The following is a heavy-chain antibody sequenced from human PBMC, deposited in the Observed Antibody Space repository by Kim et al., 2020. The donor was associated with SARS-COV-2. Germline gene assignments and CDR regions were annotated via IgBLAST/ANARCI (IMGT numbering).Heavy chain of an antibody. D-gene: IGHD3-10*01. CDR3: AKTLGRWFGELPFDY. CDR1: GFTFSSYG. Sequence: GGSLRLSCAASGFTFSSYGLHWVRQAPGKGLEWVAVISDDGSNKYYADTVKGRFTISRDNSKNTLYLQMNSLRAEDTAVYYCAKTLGRWFGELPFDYWGQGTLVTVSS. CDR2: ISDDGSNK. V-gene: IGHV3-30*18. J-gene: IGHJ4*02.